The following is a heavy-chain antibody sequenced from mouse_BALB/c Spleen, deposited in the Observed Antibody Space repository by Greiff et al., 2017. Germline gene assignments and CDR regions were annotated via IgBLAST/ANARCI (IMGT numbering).Heavy chain of an antibody. CDR3: ARRLGDPIYAMDD. J-gene: IGHJ4*01. CDR1: GFTFSSFG. V-gene: IGHV5-17*02. Sequence: EVQLVESGGGLVQPGGSRKLSCAASGFTFSSFGMHWVRQAPEKGLEWVAYISSGSSTIYYADTVKGRFTIFRDNPKNNLFLQMNSLRSEDTDMYYCARRLGDPIYAMDDWGQGTSVTVSS. D-gene: IGHD2-13*01. CDR2: ISSGSSTI.